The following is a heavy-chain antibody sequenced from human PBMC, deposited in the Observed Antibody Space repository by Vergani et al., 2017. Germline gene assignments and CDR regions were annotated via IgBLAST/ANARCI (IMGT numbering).Heavy chain of an antibody. D-gene: IGHD2-21*01. Sequence: EVQLLESGGGLVQPGGSLRLSCAASGFTFSSYAMSWVRQAPGKGLEWVSAISGSGGSTYYADSVKGRFTISRDNSKNTLYLQMNSLKAEDTAVYYCAKDEGRVIVVGTHWGQGTLVTVSS. CDR1: GFTFSSYA. CDR3: AKDEGRVIVVGTH. CDR2: ISGSGGST. V-gene: IGHV3-23*01. J-gene: IGHJ4*02.